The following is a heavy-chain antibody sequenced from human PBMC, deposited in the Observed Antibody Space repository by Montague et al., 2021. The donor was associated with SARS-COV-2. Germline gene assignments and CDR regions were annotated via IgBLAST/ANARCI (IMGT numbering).Heavy chain of an antibody. J-gene: IGHJ4*02. CDR3: ARDLGGGYYGSGHFDY. D-gene: IGHD3-10*01. V-gene: IGHV3-21*01. CDR1: GFTFSSYS. CDR2: ISSSSHI. Sequence: SLRLSCAASGFTFSSYSMNWVRQAPGKGLEWVSSISSSSHIYYADSGKGRFTISRDNAKNSLYLQMNSLRAEDTAVYYCARDLGGGYYGSGHFDYWGQGTLVTVSS.